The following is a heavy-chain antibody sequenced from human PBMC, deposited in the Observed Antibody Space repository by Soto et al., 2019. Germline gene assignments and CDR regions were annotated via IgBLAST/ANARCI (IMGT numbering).Heavy chain of an antibody. D-gene: IGHD3-16*02. J-gene: IGHJ3*02. CDR1: GGSFSGYY. V-gene: IGHV4-34*01. Sequence: QVQLQQWGAGLLKPSETLSLTCAVYGGSFSGYYWSWIRKPQGKGLEWIGEINHSGSTNYNPSLKRRVTISVDTPKNQFSLNLSAVNAADTAVYYCARGQNDYICGSYRYRAFDILGQGTMVTVSS. CDR3: ARGQNDYICGSYRYRAFDI. CDR2: INHSGST.